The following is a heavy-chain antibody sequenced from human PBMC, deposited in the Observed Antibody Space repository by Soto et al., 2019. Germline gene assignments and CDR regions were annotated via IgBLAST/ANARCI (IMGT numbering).Heavy chain of an antibody. Sequence: RLSCAASGFTFSSYEMNWVRQAPGKGLEWVSYISSSGSTIYYADSVKGRFTISRDNAKNSLYLQMNSLRAEDTAVYYCARDRDYYYGMDVWGQGTTVTVSS. CDR3: ARDRDYYYGMDV. CDR2: ISSSGSTI. CDR1: GFTFSSYE. D-gene: IGHD3-10*01. J-gene: IGHJ6*02. V-gene: IGHV3-48*03.